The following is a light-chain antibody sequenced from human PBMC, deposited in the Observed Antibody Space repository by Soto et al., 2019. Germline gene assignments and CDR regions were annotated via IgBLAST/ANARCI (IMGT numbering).Light chain of an antibody. J-gene: IGKJ1*01. Sequence: DIQMTQSPSTLPASVGDRFTITCRASQTIGNWLAWYQQKPGKVAKLLIYNVSSVESGVPSRFSGCGSGTEFTLTISSLQPDDFATYYCQKCHFYWTFGQGTKVEIK. CDR2: NVS. CDR3: QKCHFYWT. CDR1: QTIGNW. V-gene: IGKV1-5*03.